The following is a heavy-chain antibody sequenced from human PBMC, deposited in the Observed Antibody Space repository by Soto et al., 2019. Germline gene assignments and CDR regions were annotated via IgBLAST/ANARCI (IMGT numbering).Heavy chain of an antibody. J-gene: IGHJ3*02. CDR3: ARDTETLGPRANDALDI. D-gene: IGHD3-3*02. V-gene: IGHV1-3*01. Sequence: SVKVSCKATGYTFSAYTMNWVRQAPGQSLEWMGWINAGSGNTKYSQNFQGRVSITRDASASTVYMELTGLTSEDTAVYYCARDTETLGPRANDALDIWGQGTMVTVSS. CDR1: GYTFSAYT. CDR2: INAGSGNT.